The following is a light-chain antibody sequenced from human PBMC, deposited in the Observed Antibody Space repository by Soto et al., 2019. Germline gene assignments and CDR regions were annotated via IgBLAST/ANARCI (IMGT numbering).Light chain of an antibody. CDR1: SRDIGTSNL. CDR2: EVS. J-gene: IGLJ1*01. Sequence: QSVLTQPASVSGSPGQSITISCTGSSRDIGTSNLVSWYQQYPGKAPKLMIYEVSKRPSGISYRFSGSKSGNTASLTISGLQAEDEADYYCCSYTTSNTRQIVFGTGTKVPVL. CDR3: CSYTTSNTRQIV. V-gene: IGLV2-14*02.